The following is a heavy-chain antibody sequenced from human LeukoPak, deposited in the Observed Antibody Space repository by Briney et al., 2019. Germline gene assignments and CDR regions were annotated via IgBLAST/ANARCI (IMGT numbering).Heavy chain of an antibody. Sequence: QPGRSLRLSCAASGFTFSSYGMHWVRQAPGKGLEWVAVIWYDGRNKYYGDSVKGRFTISRDNSKNTLYLQMNSLRAEDTAVYYCAREMFSRYSYGYSFDYYYLDVWGKGSTVTVSS. V-gene: IGHV3-33*01. J-gene: IGHJ6*03. D-gene: IGHD5-18*01. CDR1: GFTFSSYG. CDR2: IWYDGRNK. CDR3: AREMFSRYSYGYSFDYYYLDV.